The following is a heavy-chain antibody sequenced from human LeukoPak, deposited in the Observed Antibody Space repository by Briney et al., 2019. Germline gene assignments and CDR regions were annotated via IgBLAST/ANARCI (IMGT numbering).Heavy chain of an antibody. CDR1: GYSISSGYY. V-gene: IGHV4-38-2*01. CDR2: IYHSGST. D-gene: IGHD3-3*01. Sequence: SETLSLTCAVSGYSISSGYYWGWIRQPPGKGLEWIGSIYHSGSTYYNPSLKSRVTISVDTSKNQFSLKLSSVTAADTAVYYCASLDFWSGYRDYWGQGTLVTVPS. J-gene: IGHJ4*02. CDR3: ASLDFWSGYRDY.